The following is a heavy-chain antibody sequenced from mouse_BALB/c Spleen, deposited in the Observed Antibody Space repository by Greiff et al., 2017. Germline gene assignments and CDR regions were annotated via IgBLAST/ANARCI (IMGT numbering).Heavy chain of an antibody. Sequence: EVQLQQSGPGLVKPSQSLSLTCSVTGYSITSGYYWNWIRQFPGNKLEWMGYISYDGSNNYNPSLKNRISITRDTSKNQFFLKLNSVTTEDTATYYCARVGLRAGYYYAMDYWGQGTSVTVSS. D-gene: IGHD2-4*01. CDR3: ARVGLRAGYYYAMDY. CDR1: GYSITSGYY. J-gene: IGHJ4*01. CDR2: ISYDGSN. V-gene: IGHV3-6*02.